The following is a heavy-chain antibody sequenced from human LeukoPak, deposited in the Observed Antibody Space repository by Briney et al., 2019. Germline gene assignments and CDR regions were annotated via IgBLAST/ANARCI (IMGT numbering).Heavy chain of an antibody. Sequence: PGGSLRLSWAASGFTFSSYWMHWVRQAPGKGLVWVSRIDSNGRTINYADSVKGRFTISRDNARNSLYLQMNDLRGEDTAIYYCARDAGNSGYGCDLWGQGTLVTVSS. D-gene: IGHD5-12*01. CDR1: GFTFSSYW. CDR3: ARDAGNSGYGCDL. V-gene: IGHV3-74*01. CDR2: IDSNGRTI. J-gene: IGHJ5*02.